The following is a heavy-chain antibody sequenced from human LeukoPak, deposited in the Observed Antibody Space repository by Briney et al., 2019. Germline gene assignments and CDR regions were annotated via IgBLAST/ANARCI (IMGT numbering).Heavy chain of an antibody. CDR2: ISTSGST. V-gene: IGHV4-4*07. CDR3: AREATIVGATIT. CDR1: GGSVNTYY. Sequence: KASETLSLTCTVSGGSVNTYYWSWIRQSAGKGLEWIGHISTSGSTTYNPSLKSRVTMSVDTSKNQFSLKLSSVTAADTAVYYCAREATIVGATITWGQGTLVTVSS. J-gene: IGHJ5*02. D-gene: IGHD1-26*01.